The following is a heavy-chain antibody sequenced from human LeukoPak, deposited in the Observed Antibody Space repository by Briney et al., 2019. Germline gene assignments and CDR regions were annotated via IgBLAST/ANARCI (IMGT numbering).Heavy chain of an antibody. V-gene: IGHV1-8*01. Sequence: ASVKVSYKASGYTFTSYDINWVRQATGQGLEWMGWMNPNSGNTGYAQKFQGRVTMTRNTSISTAYMELSSLRSEDTAVYYCARPYDSSGYYYSDAFDIWGQGTMVTVSS. CDR1: GYTFTSYD. CDR3: ARPYDSSGYYYSDAFDI. D-gene: IGHD3-22*01. J-gene: IGHJ3*02. CDR2: MNPNSGNT.